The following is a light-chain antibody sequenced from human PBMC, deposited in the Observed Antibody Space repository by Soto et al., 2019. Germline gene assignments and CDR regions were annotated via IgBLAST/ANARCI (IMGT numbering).Light chain of an antibody. Sequence: QSVLTQPASVSGSPGQSITISCTGTSSTVGGFNVVSWYQQHPGKAPKVIIYEGIKRPSGVSNRFSGSKSGNTASLTISGLQAEDEADYSCSSYTSSYTRVFGTGTKVTVL. V-gene: IGLV2-14*02. CDR1: SSTVGGFNV. J-gene: IGLJ1*01. CDR2: EGI. CDR3: SSYTSSYTRV.